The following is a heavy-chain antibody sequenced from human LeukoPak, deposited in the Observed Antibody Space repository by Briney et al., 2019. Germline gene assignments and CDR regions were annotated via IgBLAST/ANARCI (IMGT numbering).Heavy chain of an antibody. CDR3: ARDTPYYYDSSGYYLCGMDV. CDR2: ISSSSSTI. V-gene: IGHV3-48*01. Sequence: PGGSLRLSCAASGFTFSSYSMDWVRQAPGKGLEWVSYISSSSSTIYYADSVKGRFTISRDNAKNSLYLQMNSLRAEDTAVYYCARDTPYYYDSSGYYLCGMDVWGQGTTVTVSS. D-gene: IGHD3-22*01. J-gene: IGHJ6*02. CDR1: GFTFSSYS.